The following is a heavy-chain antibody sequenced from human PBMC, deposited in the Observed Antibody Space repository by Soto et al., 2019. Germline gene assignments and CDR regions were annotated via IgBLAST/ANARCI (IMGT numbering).Heavy chain of an antibody. Sequence: SVKVSCKASGGTFSSYAISWVRQAPGQGLEWMGGIIPIFGTANYAQKFQGRVTITADKSTSTAYMELSSLRSEDTAVYYCATDKGLRRFLEWLPYYYYYGMDVWGQGTTVTVSS. CDR3: ATDKGLRRFLEWLPYYYYYGMDV. CDR1: GGTFSSYA. J-gene: IGHJ6*02. V-gene: IGHV1-69*06. D-gene: IGHD3-3*01. CDR2: IIPIFGTA.